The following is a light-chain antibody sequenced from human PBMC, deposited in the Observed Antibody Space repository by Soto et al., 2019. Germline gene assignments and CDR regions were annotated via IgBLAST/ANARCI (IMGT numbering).Light chain of an antibody. CDR2: EGS. Sequence: CALTQPVSVSGSPGQSITISCTGTSSDVGSYNLVSWYQQHPGKAPKLMIYEGSKRPSGVSNRFSGSKSGNTASLTISGLQAVDEADYYCCSYAGSSTVVFGGGTKLTVL. CDR1: SSDVGSYNL. J-gene: IGLJ2*01. CDR3: CSYAGSSTVV. V-gene: IGLV2-23*01.